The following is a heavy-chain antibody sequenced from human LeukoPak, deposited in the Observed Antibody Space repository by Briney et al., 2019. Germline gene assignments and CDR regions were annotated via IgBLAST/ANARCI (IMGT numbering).Heavy chain of an antibody. CDR2: ISTYNGNT. CDR1: GYTFMSYG. J-gene: IGHJ4*02. Sequence: ASVKVSCKASGYTFMSYGISWVRQAPGQGLEWLGWISTYNGNTHYAQKLQGRVTMTTDTSTTTAYMELRSLRSDDTAVYYCARDYRTGFDYWGQGTLVTVSS. V-gene: IGHV1-18*01. D-gene: IGHD7-27*01. CDR3: ARDYRTGFDY.